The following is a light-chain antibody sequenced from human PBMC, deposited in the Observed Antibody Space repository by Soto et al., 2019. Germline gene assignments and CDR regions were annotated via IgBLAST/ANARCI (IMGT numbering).Light chain of an antibody. Sequence: DIQMTQSPSTLSASVGDRVTITCRASQSISSWLACYQQKPGKAHKVLIYKSSNLESGVPSRFSGSGSGTEFTLTISSLQADDFATYYCQQYGSYWTFGQGTKVEIK. CDR1: QSISSW. CDR3: QQYGSYWT. V-gene: IGKV1-5*03. J-gene: IGKJ1*01. CDR2: KSS.